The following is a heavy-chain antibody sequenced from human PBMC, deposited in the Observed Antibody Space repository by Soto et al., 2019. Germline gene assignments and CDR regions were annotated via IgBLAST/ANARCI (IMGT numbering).Heavy chain of an antibody. D-gene: IGHD3-10*01. J-gene: IGHJ4*02. V-gene: IGHV3-23*01. CDR3: AKKVNSGPGSQYFDY. CDR2: FRTGGDDGTT. CDR1: GFTFSSYS. Sequence: QAGGSLRLSCAASGFTFSSYSMSWVRQAPGKGLEWVSGFRTGGDDGTTYYADSVKGRFTISRDNSKNTLFLQMNSLRAEDTVIYYCAKKVNSGPGSQYFDYWGQGTLVTVSS.